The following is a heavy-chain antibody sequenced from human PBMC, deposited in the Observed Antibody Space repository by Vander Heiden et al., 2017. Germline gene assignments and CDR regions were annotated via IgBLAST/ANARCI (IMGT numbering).Heavy chain of an antibody. V-gene: IGHV3-30-3*01. CDR1: GFTFSSYA. Sequence: QVQLVESGGGVVQPGRSLRLSCAASGFTFSSYAMHWVRQAPGKGLEWVAVISYDGSNKYYADSVKGRFTISRDNSKNTLYLQMNSLRAEDTAVYYCARVFGGGAFDIWGQGTMVTVSS. D-gene: IGHD3-16*01. CDR2: ISYDGSNK. CDR3: ARVFGGGAFDI. J-gene: IGHJ3*02.